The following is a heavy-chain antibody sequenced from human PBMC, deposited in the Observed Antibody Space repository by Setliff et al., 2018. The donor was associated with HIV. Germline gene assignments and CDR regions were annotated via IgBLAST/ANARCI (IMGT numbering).Heavy chain of an antibody. CDR3: ARDRHSSGLGSYGP. J-gene: IGHJ5*02. D-gene: IGHD3-10*01. CDR1: GDSITNYF. V-gene: IGHV4-4*07. CDR2: IDSSGTT. Sequence: SETLSLTCTVSGDSITNYFWTWIRQPAGKGLEWIGRIDSSGTTDYKPSLKGRVAISVDTSRNQFSLRVTSVTAADTAVYFCARDRHSSGLGSYGPWGPGILVTVSS.